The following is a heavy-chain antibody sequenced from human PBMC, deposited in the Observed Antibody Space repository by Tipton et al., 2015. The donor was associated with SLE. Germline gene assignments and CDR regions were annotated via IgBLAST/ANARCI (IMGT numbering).Heavy chain of an antibody. D-gene: IGHD2-2*03. Sequence: QVQLVQSGAEVKKPGSSVKVSCKASGGTFSSYAISWVRQAPGQGLEWMGRIIPILGIANYAQKFQGRVTITADKSTSTAYMELSSLRSEDTAVYYCANLDIVVVPAAINIWGQGTMVTVSS. V-gene: IGHV1-69*09. J-gene: IGHJ3*02. CDR1: GGTFSSYA. CDR3: ANLDIVVVPAAINI. CDR2: IIPILGIA.